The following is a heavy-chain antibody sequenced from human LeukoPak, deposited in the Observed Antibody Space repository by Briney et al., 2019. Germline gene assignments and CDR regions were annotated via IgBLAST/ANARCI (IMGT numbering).Heavy chain of an antibody. CDR1: GYTFTSYY. J-gene: IGHJ4*02. Sequence: GASVKVSCKASGYTFTSYYMHWVRQAPGQGLEWMGIINPSGGSTSYAQKFQGRVTMTRDTSTSTVYKELSSLKSEDTAVYYCARDFYYYGSGSYEGGDFDYWGQGTLVTVSS. CDR3: ARDFYYYGSGSYEGGDFDY. V-gene: IGHV1-46*01. CDR2: INPSGGST. D-gene: IGHD3-10*01.